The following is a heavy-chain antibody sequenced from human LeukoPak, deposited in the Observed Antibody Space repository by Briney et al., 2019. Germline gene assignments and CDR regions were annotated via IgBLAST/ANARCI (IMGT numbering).Heavy chain of an antibody. CDR3: AKDPRRYSRTGGYFDY. D-gene: IGHD6-13*01. Sequence: GGSLRLSCAASGFTFSDYYMSWIRQAPGKGLECVSYISSSGNTTYHADSVKGRFTISRDNAKNSLYLQMSSLRAEDTAVYYCAKDPRRYSRTGGYFDYWGQGTLVTVSS. CDR2: ISSSGNTT. J-gene: IGHJ4*02. CDR1: GFTFSDYY. V-gene: IGHV3-11*04.